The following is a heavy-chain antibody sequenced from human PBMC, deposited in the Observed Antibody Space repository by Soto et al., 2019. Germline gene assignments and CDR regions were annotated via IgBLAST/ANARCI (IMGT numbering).Heavy chain of an antibody. Sequence: EVQLVESGGGLVQPGGSLRLSCTASGFTVSDNYMSWVRQAAEKELEWVSVIYSGGSTYYADSVEGRFTISRDNSKNMLYLQMNRLRAEDTAVYYCARALVRGLMDVWGQGTTVTVSS. V-gene: IGHV3-66*01. J-gene: IGHJ6*02. CDR2: IYSGGST. CDR1: GFTVSDNY. CDR3: ARALVRGLMDV. D-gene: IGHD3-10*01.